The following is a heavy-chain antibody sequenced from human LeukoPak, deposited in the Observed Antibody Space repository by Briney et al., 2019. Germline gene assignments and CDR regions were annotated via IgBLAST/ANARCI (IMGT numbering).Heavy chain of an antibody. CDR3: ARGRYYDSSAYYDAFDI. CDR1: GFTVRSNY. V-gene: IGHV3-53*01. J-gene: IGHJ3*02. CDR2: IYSGGST. D-gene: IGHD3-22*01. Sequence: PGGSLRLSCAASGFTVRSNYMSWVRQAPGKGLEWVSVIYSGGSTYHADSVKGRFTISRDNAKNSLYLQMNSLRAEDTAVYYCARGRYYDSSAYYDAFDIWGQGTMVTVSS.